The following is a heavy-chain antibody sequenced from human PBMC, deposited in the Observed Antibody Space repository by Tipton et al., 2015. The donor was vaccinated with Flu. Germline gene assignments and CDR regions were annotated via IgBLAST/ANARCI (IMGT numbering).Heavy chain of an antibody. CDR1: GGSITNYY. Sequence: LRLSCSVSGGSITNYYWSWIRQPPGKGLEWIGYVYYSGSAFYNPALGSRVSISVDTSKNQFSLKMTSVTAADTAMYYCSRAAYYDDRSAYRSSGNWFDPWGQGTLVIVSS. CDR3: SRAAYYDDRSAYRSSGNWFDP. V-gene: IGHV4-59*01. D-gene: IGHD3-22*01. J-gene: IGHJ5*02. CDR2: VYYSGSA.